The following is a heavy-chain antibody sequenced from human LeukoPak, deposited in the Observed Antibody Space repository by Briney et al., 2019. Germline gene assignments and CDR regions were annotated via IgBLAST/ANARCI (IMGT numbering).Heavy chain of an antibody. V-gene: IGHV1-46*01. Sequence: ASVKVSCTASGYTSTSNYIHWVRQAPGQGLEWMGTIYPRDGSTSYAQKFQGRVTVTRDTSTSTVHMELSGLRSEDTAVYYCARDQEGFDYWGQGTLVTVSS. CDR3: ARDQEGFDY. J-gene: IGHJ4*02. CDR1: GYTSTSNY. CDR2: IYPRDGST.